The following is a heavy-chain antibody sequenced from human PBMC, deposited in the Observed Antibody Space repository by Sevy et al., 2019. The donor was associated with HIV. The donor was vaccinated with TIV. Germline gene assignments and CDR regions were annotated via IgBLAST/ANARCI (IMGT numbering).Heavy chain of an antibody. CDR2: IRRNAFGGTT. J-gene: IGHJ4*02. CDR3: ARGGSMTILSPWDY. Sequence: YLRLSCIASGFIYGDYAMNWVRQAPGKGLEWVGFIRRNAFGGTTQYAASVKGRLTISRDDSKSIAYLQMNGLKTEDTAVYYCARGGSMTILSPWDYWGQGTLVTVSS. V-gene: IGHV3-49*04. CDR1: GFIYGDYA. D-gene: IGHD3-3*01.